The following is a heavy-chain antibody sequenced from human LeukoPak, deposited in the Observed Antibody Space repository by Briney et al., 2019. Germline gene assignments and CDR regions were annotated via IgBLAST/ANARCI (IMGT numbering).Heavy chain of an antibody. Sequence: GGSLRLSCAASGFAFSNTGMTWVRQAPGRGLEWVSTISPTGEGTHYADSVKGRFTISRDNSKNTLSLEMNSLRADDTATYYCAKDAGGAWPFDYWGQGTRVIVSS. V-gene: IGHV3-23*01. CDR3: AKDAGGAWPFDY. CDR1: GFAFSNTG. CDR2: ISPTGEGT. D-gene: IGHD4-17*01. J-gene: IGHJ4*02.